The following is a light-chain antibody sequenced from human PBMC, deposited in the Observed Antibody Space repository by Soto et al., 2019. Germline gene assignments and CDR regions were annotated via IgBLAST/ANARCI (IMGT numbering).Light chain of an antibody. V-gene: IGLV2-14*01. Sequence: QSVLTQPASVSGSPGQSITISCTGTSSDVGGYNFVSRYQQHPGKAPKLMIYEVTNRPSGVSSRFSGSKSGNTASLTISGLHTEDEADYFCSSYTRQNTRVFGGGTKLTVL. CDR2: EVT. CDR1: SSDVGGYNF. CDR3: SSYTRQNTRV. J-gene: IGLJ3*02.